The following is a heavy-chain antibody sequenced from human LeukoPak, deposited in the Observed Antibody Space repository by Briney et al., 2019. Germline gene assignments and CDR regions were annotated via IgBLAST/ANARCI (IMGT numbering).Heavy chain of an antibody. D-gene: IGHD2-8*01. CDR2: IKWNGGST. Sequence: SGGSLRLSCAASGFTFEDYDMSWVRQAPGKGLEWVSGIKWNGGSTGYADSVKGRFAISRDNAQTSVYLQMNSLRAEDTAFYYCARVGVGLDIWGQGTMVSVSS. V-gene: IGHV3-20*04. CDR3: ARVGVGLDI. J-gene: IGHJ3*02. CDR1: GFTFEDYD.